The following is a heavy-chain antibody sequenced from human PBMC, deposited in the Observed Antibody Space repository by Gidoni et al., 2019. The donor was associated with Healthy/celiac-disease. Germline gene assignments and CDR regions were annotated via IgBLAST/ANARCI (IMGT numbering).Heavy chain of an antibody. Sequence: QVQLQQSGPGLVKPSQTLSLTCAISGDSVSSNSAAWNWIRQPPSGGLEWRGRTYYSSKWYNDYAVSVKSRITINPDTSKNQFSLQLNSVTPEDTAVYYCAAAGIKGDNWFDPWGQGTLVTVSS. CDR3: AAAGIKGDNWFDP. D-gene: IGHD6-13*01. CDR2: TYYSSKWYN. J-gene: IGHJ5*02. V-gene: IGHV6-1*01. CDR1: GDSVSSNSAA.